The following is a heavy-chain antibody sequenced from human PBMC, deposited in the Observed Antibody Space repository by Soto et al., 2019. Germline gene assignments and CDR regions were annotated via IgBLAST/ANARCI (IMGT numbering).Heavy chain of an antibody. D-gene: IGHD6-19*01. Sequence: QVQLVQSGAEVKKPGASMKVSCKPSGYTFTNYGISWVRQAPGQGLEWMGWINVYNGNTKYAQKLQGRVTMTTDTSTSAAYMALRSLRSDDTAVHFCARDAAVGLFDYWGQGTLVTVSS. J-gene: IGHJ4*02. CDR3: ARDAAVGLFDY. V-gene: IGHV1-18*01. CDR1: GYTFTNYG. CDR2: INVYNGNT.